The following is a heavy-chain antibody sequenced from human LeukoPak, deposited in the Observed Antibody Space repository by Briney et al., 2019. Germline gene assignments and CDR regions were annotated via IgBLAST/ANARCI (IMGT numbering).Heavy chain of an antibody. J-gene: IGHJ6*02. CDR3: AKDPYARGYQLLPDGYYYGMDV. D-gene: IGHD2-2*01. Sequence: GGSLRLSCAASGFTFSSYAMSWVRQAPGKGLEWVSAISGSGGSTYYADSVKGRFTISRDNSKNTLYLQMNSLRAEDTAVYYCAKDPYARGYQLLPDGYYYGMDVWGQGTTVTVSS. CDR2: ISGSGGST. V-gene: IGHV3-23*01. CDR1: GFTFSSYA.